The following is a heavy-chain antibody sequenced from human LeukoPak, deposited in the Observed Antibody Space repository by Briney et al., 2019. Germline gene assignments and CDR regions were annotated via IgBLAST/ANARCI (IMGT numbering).Heavy chain of an antibody. D-gene: IGHD3-22*01. CDR1: GFTFSNAW. CDR2: ISSSSSYI. J-gene: IGHJ4*02. Sequence: GGSLRLSCAASGFTFSNAWMNWVRQAPGKGREWVSSISSSSSYIYYADSVKGRFTISRDNAKNSLYLQMNRLRAEDTAVYYCARDLEARSGNYDSSGPLDYWGQGTLVTVSS. CDR3: ARDLEARSGNYDSSGPLDY. V-gene: IGHV3-21*01.